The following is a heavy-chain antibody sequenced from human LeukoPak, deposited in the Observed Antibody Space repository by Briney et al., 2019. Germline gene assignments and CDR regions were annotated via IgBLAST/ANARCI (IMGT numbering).Heavy chain of an antibody. V-gene: IGHV4-4*07. CDR3: ARESNYHGSGTGWFDP. CDR1: GGSISSYY. D-gene: IGHD3-10*01. J-gene: IGHJ5*02. Sequence: SETLSLTCTVSGGSISSYYWSWIRQPAGKGLEWIGRIYTSGSTNYNPSLKSRVTISVDTSKNQFSLKLSSVTAADTALYYCARESNYHGSGTGWFDPWGQGTLVTVSS. CDR2: IYTSGST.